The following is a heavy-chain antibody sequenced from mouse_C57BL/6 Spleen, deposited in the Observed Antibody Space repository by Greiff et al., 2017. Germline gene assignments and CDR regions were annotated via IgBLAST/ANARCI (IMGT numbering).Heavy chain of an antibody. CDR2: INPNNGGT. V-gene: IGHV1-26*01. CDR3: ARHYDYDAMDY. J-gene: IGHJ4*01. Sequence: EVQLKQSGPELVKPGASVKISCKASGYTFTDYYMNWVKQSHGKSLEWIGDINPNNGGTSYNQKFKGKATLTVDKSSSTAYMELRSLTSEDSAVYYCARHYDYDAMDYWGQGTSVTVSS. CDR1: GYTFTDYY. D-gene: IGHD1-1*02.